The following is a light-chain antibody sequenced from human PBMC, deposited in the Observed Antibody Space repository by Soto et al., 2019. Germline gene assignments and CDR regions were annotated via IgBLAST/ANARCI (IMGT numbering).Light chain of an antibody. J-gene: IGLJ2*01. CDR3: GADHGSGSNLVEV. V-gene: IGLV9-49*01. Sequence: QSVLTQPPSASASLGASVTLTCTLSSGYSNYEVDWYQQRPGKGPRFVMRVGTGGIVGSKGDGIPDRFSVLGSGLNRYLTIKNIQEEDESDYHCGADHGSGSNLVEVFGGGTKHTVL. CDR2: VGTGGIVG. CDR1: SGYSNYE.